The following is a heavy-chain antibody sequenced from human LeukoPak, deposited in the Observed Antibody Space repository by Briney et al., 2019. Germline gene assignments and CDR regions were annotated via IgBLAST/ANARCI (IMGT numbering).Heavy chain of an antibody. D-gene: IGHD6-13*01. V-gene: IGHV3-33*01. Sequence: GGSLRLSCAASGFTFSSFGIYWVRQAPAKGLEWVAVIWYDGSNKYYADSVKGRFTISRDNSQNTLYLQMNSLRAGDTAVYYCARLGSSWSFDYWGQGTLVTVSS. J-gene: IGHJ4*02. CDR2: IWYDGSNK. CDR3: ARLGSSWSFDY. CDR1: GFTFSSFG.